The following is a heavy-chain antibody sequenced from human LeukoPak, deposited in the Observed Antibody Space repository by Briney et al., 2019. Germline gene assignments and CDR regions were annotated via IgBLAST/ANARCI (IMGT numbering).Heavy chain of an antibody. CDR1: GFTFSTYG. CDR2: ISSDGGST. J-gene: IGHJ4*02. D-gene: IGHD3-9*01. V-gene: IGHV3-64*04. CDR3: ARDPTGSIGY. Sequence: GGSLRLSCSASGFTFSTYGMHWVRQAPGKGLEYVSSISSDGGSTYYADAVKGRFTISRDNSKNTLYLQVNSLRPEDTAVYYCARDPTGSIGYWGQGVLVTVSS.